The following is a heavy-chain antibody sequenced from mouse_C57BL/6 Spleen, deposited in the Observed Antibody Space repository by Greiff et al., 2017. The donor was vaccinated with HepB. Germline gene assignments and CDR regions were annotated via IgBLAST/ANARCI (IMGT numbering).Heavy chain of an antibody. CDR3: ARDYGSRRYFDV. J-gene: IGHJ1*03. V-gene: IGHV1-22*01. Sequence: VQLKQSGPELVKPGASVKMSCKASGYTFTDYNMHWVKQSHGKSLEWIGYINPNNGGTSYNQKFKGKATLTVNKSSSTAYMELRSLTSEDSAVYYCARDYGSRRYFDVWGTGTTVTVSS. CDR1: GYTFTDYN. CDR2: INPNNGGT. D-gene: IGHD1-1*01.